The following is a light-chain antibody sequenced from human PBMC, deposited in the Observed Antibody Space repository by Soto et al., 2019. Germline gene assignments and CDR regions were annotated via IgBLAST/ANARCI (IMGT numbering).Light chain of an antibody. Sequence: QSALTQPASVSGSLGQSITISCTGTSRDVGGYNYVSWYQQYPGKAPKFMIYEVSNRPSGVSSRFSGSKSGNTASLTISGLQAEDEADYYCTSYTSSRTWVFGGGTKLTVL. J-gene: IGLJ3*02. V-gene: IGLV2-14*01. CDR3: TSYTSSRTWV. CDR1: SRDVGGYNY. CDR2: EVS.